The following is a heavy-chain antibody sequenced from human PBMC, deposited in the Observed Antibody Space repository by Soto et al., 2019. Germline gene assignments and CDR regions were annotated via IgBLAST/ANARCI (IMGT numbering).Heavy chain of an antibody. D-gene: IGHD4-4*01. CDR2: IYYSGST. Sequence: PSETLSLTCTVSGGSISSSSYYWGWIRQPPGKGLEWIGSIYYSGSTYYNPSLKSRVTISVDTSKNQFSLKLSSVTAADTAVYYCAGPYYSNYDGYYYYMDVRGKGTTVTVSS. J-gene: IGHJ6*03. CDR1: GGSISSSSYY. CDR3: AGPYYSNYDGYYYYMDV. V-gene: IGHV4-39*01.